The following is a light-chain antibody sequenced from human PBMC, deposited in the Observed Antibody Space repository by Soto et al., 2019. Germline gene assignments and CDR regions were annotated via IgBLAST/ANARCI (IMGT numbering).Light chain of an antibody. J-gene: IGKJ1*01. CDR3: QQYNNWPRT. Sequence: EIVMTQSPATLSVSRGERDTLCGRASQSVSSNLAWYQQKTGQAPRIIIYGASTRATGIPARFSGSGSGTDFTLTLRRLQSEDCAVYDCQQYNNWPRTFGQGTKVDIK. CDR1: QSVSSN. CDR2: GAS. V-gene: IGKV3-15*01.